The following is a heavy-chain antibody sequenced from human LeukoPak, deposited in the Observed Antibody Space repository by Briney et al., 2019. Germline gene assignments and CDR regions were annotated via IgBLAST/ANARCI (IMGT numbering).Heavy chain of an antibody. CDR2: IFSGGTT. CDR3: ARFSGPGMQHYYYYMDV. D-gene: IGHD3-10*01. J-gene: IGHJ6*03. V-gene: IGHV3-53*01. CDR1: GFSVSMKY. Sequence: GGSLRLSCAASGFSVSMKYMTWVRQAPGKGLGWVSVIFSGGTTYYADSVRGRFTVSRDNSKNMMYLQMNSLRAEDAAVYYCARFSGPGMQHYYYYMDVWGTGTTVTVSS.